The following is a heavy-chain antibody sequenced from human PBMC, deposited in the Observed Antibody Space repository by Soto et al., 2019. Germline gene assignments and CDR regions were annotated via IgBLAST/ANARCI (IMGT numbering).Heavy chain of an antibody. CDR1: GFTFSSYG. Sequence: QVQLVESGGGVVQPGRSLRLSCAASGFTFSSYGMHWVRQAPGKGLEWVAVISYDGSNKYYADSVKGRFTISRDNSKNRLYLQMNSRRAEDTDVYYCANDALGYCSGGSCLNHNWFDPWGHGTLVTVSS. D-gene: IGHD2-15*01. V-gene: IGHV3-30*18. J-gene: IGHJ5*02. CDR2: ISYDGSNK. CDR3: ANDALGYCSGGSCLNHNWFDP.